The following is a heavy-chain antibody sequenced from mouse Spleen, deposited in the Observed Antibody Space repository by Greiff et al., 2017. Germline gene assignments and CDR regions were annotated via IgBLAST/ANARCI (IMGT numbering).Heavy chain of an antibody. V-gene: IGHV1-50*01. CDR2: IDPSDSYT. J-gene: IGHJ3*01. D-gene: IGHD2-13*01. CDR3: ARSYGDYEDWFAY. CDR1: GYTFTSYW. Sequence: QVQLKQPGAELVKPGASVKLSCKASGYTFTSYWMQWVKQRPGQGLEWIGEIDPSDSYTNYNQKFKGKATLTVDTSSSTAYMQLSSLTSEDSAVYYCARSYGDYEDWFAYWGQGTLVTVSA.